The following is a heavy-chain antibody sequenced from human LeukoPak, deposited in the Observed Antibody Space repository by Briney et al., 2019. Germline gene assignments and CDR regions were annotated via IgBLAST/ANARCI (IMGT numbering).Heavy chain of an antibody. V-gene: IGHV3-23*01. D-gene: IGHD3-9*01. J-gene: IGHJ4*02. CDR1: GFTFSTYA. CDR2: FSDSGGAI. Sequence: GGSLRLSCAASGFTFSTYAMTWVRQAPGKGLEWGSGFSDSGGAIYYADSVKGRFTICRDNYQNTLYLKMNSLRAEDTDVYSCPKVRVPGYSSFDSWGQGTLVTVSS. CDR3: PKVRVPGYSSFDS.